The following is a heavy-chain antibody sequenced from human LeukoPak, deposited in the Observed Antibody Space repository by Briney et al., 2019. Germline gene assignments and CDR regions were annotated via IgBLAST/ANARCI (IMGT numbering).Heavy chain of an antibody. CDR1: GYTLTGYY. V-gene: IGHV1-2*02. D-gene: IGHD5-12*01. J-gene: IGHJ4*02. CDR2: INPNSGDT. CDR3: AKNPYEYYVDY. Sequence: GASVKVSCKASGYTLTGYYMHSLRQAPGQGLEWMGGINPNSGDTNYAQKFQGRVTMTRDTYISTAYMELSRLTSDDTAVYYCAKNPYEYYVDYWGQGTLVTVSS.